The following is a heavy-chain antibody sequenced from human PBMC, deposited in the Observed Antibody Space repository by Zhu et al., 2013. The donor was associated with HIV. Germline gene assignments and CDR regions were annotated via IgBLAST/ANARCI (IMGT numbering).Heavy chain of an antibody. CDR3: ARDRSGWSPYYYYYGMDV. V-gene: IGHV1-18*01. CDR2: ISAYNGNT. CDR1: GYTFTSYG. J-gene: IGHJ6*02. Sequence: QVQLVQSGAEVKKPGASVKVSCKASGYTFTSYGISWVRQAPGQGLEWMGWISAYNGNTNYAQKLQGRVTMTTDTSTSTAYMELRSLRSDDTAVYYCARDRSGWSPYYYYYGMDVWGQGTTVTVSS. D-gene: IGHD6-19*01.